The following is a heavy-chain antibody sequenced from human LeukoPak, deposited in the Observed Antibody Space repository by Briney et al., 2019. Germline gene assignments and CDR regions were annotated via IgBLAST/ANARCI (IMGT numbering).Heavy chain of an antibody. Sequence: SETLSLTCAVYGGSFSGYYWSWIRQPPGKGLEWIGEINHSGSTNYNPSLKSPVTISVDTSKNQFSLKLSSVTAADTAVYYCVRRVTTLDYWGQGTLVTVSS. CDR2: INHSGST. CDR3: VRRVTTLDY. V-gene: IGHV4-34*01. CDR1: GGSFSGYY. D-gene: IGHD4-17*01. J-gene: IGHJ4*02.